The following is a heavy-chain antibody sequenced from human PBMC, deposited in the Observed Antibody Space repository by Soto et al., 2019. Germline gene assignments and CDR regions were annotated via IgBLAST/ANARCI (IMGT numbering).Heavy chain of an antibody. CDR3: AKENPVTTGSDY. D-gene: IGHD4-17*01. V-gene: IGHV3-30*18. CDR2: ISYDGSNK. Sequence: QVQLVESGGGVVQPGRSLRLSCAASGFTFSSYGMHWVRQAPGKGLEWVAVISYDGSNKYYADSVKGRFTISRDNSENTLYLQMNSLRAEDTAVYYCAKENPVTTGSDYWGQGTLVTVSS. J-gene: IGHJ4*02. CDR1: GFTFSSYG.